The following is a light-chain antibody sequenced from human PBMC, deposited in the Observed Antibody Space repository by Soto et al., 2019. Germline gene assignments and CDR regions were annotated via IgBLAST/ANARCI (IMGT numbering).Light chain of an antibody. Sequence: QSVLTQPASVSGSPGQSITISCTGTSSDVGDYNYVSWYQQVPGKAPKVMIYEVSNRPSGVSNRFSGSKSGITASLTISGLQAEDEADYYCSSYTSSRTYVFGTGNKVTVL. J-gene: IGLJ1*01. V-gene: IGLV2-14*01. CDR3: SSYTSSRTYV. CDR2: EVS. CDR1: SSDVGDYNY.